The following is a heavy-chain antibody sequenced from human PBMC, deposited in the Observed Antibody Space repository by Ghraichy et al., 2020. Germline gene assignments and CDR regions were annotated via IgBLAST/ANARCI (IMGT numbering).Heavy chain of an antibody. D-gene: IGHD5-18*01. Sequence: ASVKVSCKASGYTFTSYGISWVRQAPGQGLEWMGWISAYNGNTNYAQKLQGRVTMTTDTSTSTAYMELRSLRSDDTAVYYCARDEAGYSYGYDYYYYGMDVWGQGTTVTVSS. J-gene: IGHJ6*02. V-gene: IGHV1-18*01. CDR3: ARDEAGYSYGYDYYYYGMDV. CDR2: ISAYNGNT. CDR1: GYTFTSYG.